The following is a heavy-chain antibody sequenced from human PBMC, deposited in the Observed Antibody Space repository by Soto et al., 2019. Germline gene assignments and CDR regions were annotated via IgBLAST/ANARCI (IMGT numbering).Heavy chain of an antibody. Sequence: SETLSLTCTVSGGSISSGGYYWSWIRQHPGKGLEWIGYIYYSGSTYCNPSLKSRVTISVDTSKNQFSLKLSSVTAADTAVYYCAGGGSIVVATRRLMDVWGEGTTVTVS. D-gene: IGHD3-22*01. V-gene: IGHV4-31*03. CDR1: GGSISSGGYY. CDR3: AGGGSIVVATRRLMDV. J-gene: IGHJ6*03. CDR2: IYYSGST.